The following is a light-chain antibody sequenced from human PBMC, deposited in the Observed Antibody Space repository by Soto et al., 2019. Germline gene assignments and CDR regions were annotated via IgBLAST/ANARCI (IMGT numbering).Light chain of an antibody. CDR2: GAS. CDR1: QSVSNN. CDR3: QSCRNVPYI. V-gene: IGKV3-15*01. J-gene: IGKJ2*01. Sequence: EIVMTQSPATLSVSPGERATLSCRASQSVSNNLAWSQQKPGQGPRLLIYGASTRATAIPARFSGSGSGTEFTLTISSLQSEYFAVYYCQSCRNVPYIFAQGTRVE.